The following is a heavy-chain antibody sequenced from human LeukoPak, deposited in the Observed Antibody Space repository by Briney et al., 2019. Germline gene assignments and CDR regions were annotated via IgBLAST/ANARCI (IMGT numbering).Heavy chain of an antibody. CDR1: GFTFSSYA. J-gene: IGHJ4*02. D-gene: IGHD4-17*01. V-gene: IGHV3-23*01. CDR3: AKDMTAVTQSPDFDY. CDR2: ISGSGGST. Sequence: GGSLRLSCAASGFTFSSYAMSWVRQAPGKGLEWVSAISGSGGSTYYADSVKGRFTIPRDNSKNTLYLQMSSLRAEDTAVYYCAKDMTAVTQSPDFDYWGQGTLVAVSS.